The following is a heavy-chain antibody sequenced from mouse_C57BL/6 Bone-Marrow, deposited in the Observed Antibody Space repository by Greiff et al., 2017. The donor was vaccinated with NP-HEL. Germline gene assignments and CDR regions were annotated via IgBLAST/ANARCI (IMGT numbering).Heavy chain of an antibody. Sequence: QVQLQQSGAELVKPGASVKISCKASGYAFSSYWMNWVKQRPGKGLEWIGQIYPGDGDTNYNGKFKGKATLTADKSSSTAYMQLSSLASEDSAVYFCAREDYDGAWFAYWGQGILVTVSA. D-gene: IGHD2-4*01. CDR2: IYPGDGDT. CDR3: AREDYDGAWFAY. V-gene: IGHV1-80*01. J-gene: IGHJ3*01. CDR1: GYAFSSYW.